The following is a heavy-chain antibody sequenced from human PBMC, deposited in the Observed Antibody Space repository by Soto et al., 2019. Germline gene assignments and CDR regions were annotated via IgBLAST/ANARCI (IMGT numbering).Heavy chain of an antibody. CDR1: GFTFSSYA. V-gene: IGHV3-30-3*01. D-gene: IGHD2-15*01. Sequence: QVQLVESGGGVVQPGRSLRLSCAASGFTFSSYAMYWVRQAPGKGLEWVAVISYDENNKYYADSVKGRFTISRDNSKNTLYLQMNSLRAEDTAVYYCARAGCDGGSCYTLVGLRYGMDFWGQGTTVTVSS. CDR2: ISYDENNK. J-gene: IGHJ6*02. CDR3: ARAGCDGGSCYTLVGLRYGMDF.